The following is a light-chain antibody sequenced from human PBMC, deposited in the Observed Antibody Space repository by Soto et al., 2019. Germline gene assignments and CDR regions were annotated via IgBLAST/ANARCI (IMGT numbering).Light chain of an antibody. J-gene: IGKJ5*01. CDR1: QSFRLL. Sequence: EVVLTQSPVTLSLSQGARATLSCSASQSFRLLLAWYQQKPGQAPRLLIYDAYNTATGIPPRFSGSGSGTYFTLTISSLDPEYSAFYYWQQRHRWPITFGQGTRLEIK. CDR2: DAY. CDR3: QQRHRWPIT. V-gene: IGKV3-11*01.